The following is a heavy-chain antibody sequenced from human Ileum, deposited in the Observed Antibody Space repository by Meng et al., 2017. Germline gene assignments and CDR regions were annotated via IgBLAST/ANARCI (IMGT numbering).Heavy chain of an antibody. D-gene: IGHD2-21*01. CDR1: EGSVTSNSNS. CDR2: TYYSSKRLY. J-gene: IGHJ4*02. Sequence: QSLQAGPERRRPSQALPPPYCTAEGSVTSNSNSWNWISQSPSTGLEWMGRTYYSSKRLYESAATVKRRISVNQDTSKFQLNLHLNTVTPNDTYLYYCARELIASGFDYWGQGTLVTVSS. CDR3: ARELIASGFDY. V-gene: IGHV6-1*01.